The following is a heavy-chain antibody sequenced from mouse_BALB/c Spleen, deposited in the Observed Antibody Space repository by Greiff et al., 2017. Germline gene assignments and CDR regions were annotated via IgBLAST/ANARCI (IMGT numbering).Heavy chain of an antibody. V-gene: IGHV1-81*01. CDR3: ARGAYYGNDQDAMDD. CDR2: IYPGSGST. D-gene: IGHD2-9*01. Sequence: QVQLLHSGPELVKPGASVTLSCTASGYTFTDYVISWVLQRTGQGLEWIGEIYPGSGSTYYNEKFKGKATLTADKSSNTVYMQLSSLTSEDSAVYVWARGAYYGNDQDAMDDWGQGTAVTVAS. J-gene: IGHJ4*01. CDR1: GYTFTDYV.